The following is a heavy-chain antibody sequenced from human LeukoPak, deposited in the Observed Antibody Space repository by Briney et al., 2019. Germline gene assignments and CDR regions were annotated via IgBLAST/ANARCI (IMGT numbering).Heavy chain of an antibody. J-gene: IGHJ6*03. V-gene: IGHV3-33*06. Sequence: GRSLRLSCAASGFSFDTHGMHWVRQAPGKGLEWVAVIWSDGTNKYYSDSVKGRFTISRDNSNNTLFLQVGSLRVEDTAVYYCAKGERKYYYHFMDVWGKGTSVTVSS. CDR1: GFSFDTHG. CDR3: AKGERKYYYHFMDV. CDR2: IWSDGTNK.